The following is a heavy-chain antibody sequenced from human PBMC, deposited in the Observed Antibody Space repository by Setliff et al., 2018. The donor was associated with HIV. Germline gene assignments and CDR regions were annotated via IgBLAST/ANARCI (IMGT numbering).Heavy chain of an antibody. D-gene: IGHD1-26*01. Sequence: GGSLRLSCAATGFTFSSYVLHWVRQAPGKGLEWVAVMSTGGGIKICADSVKGRFTISRDNSRNTLFLQMNNLRPEETATYYCVRDPIEGYPDYFDYWGQGTLVTVSS. CDR3: VRDPIEGYPDYFDY. CDR1: GFTFSSYV. V-gene: IGHV3-30-3*01. J-gene: IGHJ4*02. CDR2: MSTGGGIK.